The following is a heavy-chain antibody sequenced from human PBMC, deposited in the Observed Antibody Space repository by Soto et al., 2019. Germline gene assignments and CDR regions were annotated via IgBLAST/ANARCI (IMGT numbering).Heavy chain of an antibody. J-gene: IGHJ2*01. Sequence: RHEWMGWINAGNGNTKYSQKFQGRVTITRDTSASTAYMELSSLRSEDTAVYYCARFFFFQAEDGIRGTVPVSAFLLNRSSDL. V-gene: IGHV1-3*01. D-gene: IGHD1-1*01. CDR3: ARFFFFQAEDGIRGTVPVSAFLLNRSSDL. CDR2: INAGNGNT.